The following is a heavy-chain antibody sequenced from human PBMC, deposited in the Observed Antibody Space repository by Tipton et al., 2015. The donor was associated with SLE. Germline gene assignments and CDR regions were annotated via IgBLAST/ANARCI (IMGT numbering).Heavy chain of an antibody. CDR1: GFTFSSYA. J-gene: IGHJ4*02. D-gene: IGHD6-13*01. CDR2: ISGSGGST. V-gene: IGHV3-23*01. Sequence: SLRLSCAASGFTFSSYAMSWVRQAPGKGLEWVSAISGSGGSTYYADSVKGRFTISRDNSKNTLYLQMNSLRAEDTAVYYCAKDTSGGDSSSPYWGQGTLVTVSS. CDR3: AKDTSGGDSSSPY.